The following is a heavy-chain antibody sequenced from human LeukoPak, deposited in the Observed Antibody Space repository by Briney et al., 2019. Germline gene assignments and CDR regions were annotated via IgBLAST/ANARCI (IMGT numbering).Heavy chain of an antibody. Sequence: SQTLCLTCTVSGDSISSGDHYWSWIRQPPGKGLEWIGYIHYRGSTYYNPSLKSRVIISGDMSKNQFSLSLNSLTAADSAVYYCARAAAGTNTYYYFDYWGQGTLVTVSS. CDR1: GDSISSGDHY. J-gene: IGHJ4*02. CDR3: ARAAAGTNTYYYFDY. D-gene: IGHD5-12*01. V-gene: IGHV4-30-4*01. CDR2: IHYRGST.